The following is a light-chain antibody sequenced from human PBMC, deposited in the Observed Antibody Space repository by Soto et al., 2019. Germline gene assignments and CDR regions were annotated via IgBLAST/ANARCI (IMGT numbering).Light chain of an antibody. CDR3: SSYTSSSTVV. CDR2: DVS. J-gene: IGLJ2*01. Sequence: QSALTQPASVSGSPGQSITISCSETSSDVGGYNYVSWYQQHPGKAPKLMIYDVSNRPSGVSNRFSGSKSGNTASLTISGLQAEDEADHYCSSYTSSSTVVFGGGTKLTVL. CDR1: SSDVGGYNY. V-gene: IGLV2-14*01.